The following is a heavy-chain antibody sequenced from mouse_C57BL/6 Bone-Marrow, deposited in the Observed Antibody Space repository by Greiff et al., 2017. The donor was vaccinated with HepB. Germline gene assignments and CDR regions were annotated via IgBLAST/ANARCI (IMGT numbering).Heavy chain of an antibody. CDR2: INPSSGYT. J-gene: IGHJ2*01. CDR1: GYTFTSYW. V-gene: IGHV1-7*01. Sequence: VQLQQSGAELAKPGASVKLSCKASGYTFTSYWMHWVKQRPGQGLEWIGYINPSSGYTKYNQKFKDKATLTADESSSTAYMQLSSLTYEDSAVYYCARERVYYGSSYEDFDYWGQGTTLTVSS. CDR3: ARERVYYGSSYEDFDY. D-gene: IGHD1-1*01.